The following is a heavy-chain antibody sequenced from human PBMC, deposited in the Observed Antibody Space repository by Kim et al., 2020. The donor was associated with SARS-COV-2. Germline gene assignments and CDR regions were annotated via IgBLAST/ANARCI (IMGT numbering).Heavy chain of an antibody. CDR1: GYSFTNYW. CDR2: IDPSDSYT. CDR3: ARLGSGAYYDSSGYYWGAVDI. V-gene: IGHV5-10-1*01. Sequence: GESLKISCKGSGYSFTNYWISWVRQMPGKGLEWMGRIDPSDSYTNYSPSFQGHVTISADKSIRTAYLQWSSLKASDTAMYYCARLGSGAYYDSSGYYWGAVDIWGQGTMVTVSS. J-gene: IGHJ3*02. D-gene: IGHD3-22*01.